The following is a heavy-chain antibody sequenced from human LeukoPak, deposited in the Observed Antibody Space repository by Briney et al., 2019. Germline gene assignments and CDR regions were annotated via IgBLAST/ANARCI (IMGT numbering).Heavy chain of an antibody. V-gene: IGHV5-51*01. CDR1: GYSFTSCW. D-gene: IGHD5-18*01. Sequence: GESLKISCKGSGYSFTSCWIAWVRQMPGKGLEWMGVIYPGDSDTRYSPSFQGQVTISADKSITTAYLQWSGLRASDTAMYYCARMDTSMITSFDYCGQGTLVTVSS. CDR3: ARMDTSMITSFDY. CDR2: IYPGDSDT. J-gene: IGHJ4*02.